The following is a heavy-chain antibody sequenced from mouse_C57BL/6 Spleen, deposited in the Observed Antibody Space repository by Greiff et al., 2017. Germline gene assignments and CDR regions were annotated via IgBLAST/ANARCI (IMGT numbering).Heavy chain of an antibody. D-gene: IGHD1-1*01. CDR2: ISGGGGNT. CDR3: ARHYTTVVNWYFDV. V-gene: IGHV5-9*01. J-gene: IGHJ1*03. CDR1: GFTFSSYT. Sequence: EVKLVESGGGLVKPGGSLKLFCAASGFTFSSYTMSWVRQTPEKRLEWVATISGGGGNTYYPDSVKGRFTISSDNAKNTLYLQMSSLRSEDTALYYCARHYTTVVNWYFDVWGTGTTVTVSS.